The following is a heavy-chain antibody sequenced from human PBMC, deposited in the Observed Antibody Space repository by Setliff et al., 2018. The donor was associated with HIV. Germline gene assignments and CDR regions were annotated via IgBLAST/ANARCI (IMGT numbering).Heavy chain of an antibody. CDR2: IYPSGTI. V-gene: IGHV4-4*07. CDR1: AASIRNSY. CDR3: AGSMGATKGSWFEP. J-gene: IGHJ5*02. Sequence: PSETLSLTCTVSAASIRNSYWTWLRQPAGKGLEWIGRIYPSGTINYNPSLKSRVTMSVDTSKNQFSLRLTSVSAADTALYYCAGSMGATKGSWFEPWGREPWSPSPQ. D-gene: IGHD3-10*01.